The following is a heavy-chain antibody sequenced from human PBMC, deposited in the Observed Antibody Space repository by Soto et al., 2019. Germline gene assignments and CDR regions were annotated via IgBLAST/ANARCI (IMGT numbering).Heavy chain of an antibody. Sequence: PSETLSLTCTVSGGSISSGGYYWSWIRQHPGKGLEWIGYIYYSGSTYYHPALKRRVTISVDTSKNQFSLKLSSVTAADTAVYYCARGHDSSGYYYTGYWGQGTLVTVSS. CDR3: ARGHDSSGYYYTGY. V-gene: IGHV4-31*03. CDR1: GGSISSGGYY. J-gene: IGHJ4*02. CDR2: IYYSGST. D-gene: IGHD3-22*01.